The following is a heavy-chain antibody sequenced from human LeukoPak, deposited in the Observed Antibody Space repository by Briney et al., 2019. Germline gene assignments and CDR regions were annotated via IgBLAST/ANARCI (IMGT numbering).Heavy chain of an antibody. V-gene: IGHV4-34*01. D-gene: IGHD3-22*01. CDR1: GGSFSGYY. CDR3: ASESYYYDSSGSRPRRFDP. CDR2: INHSGST. Sequence: MASETLSLTCAVYGGSFSGYYWSWIRQPPGKGLEWIGEINHSGSTNYNPSLKSRVTISVDTSKNQFSLKLSSVTAADTAVYYCASESYYYDSSGSRPRRFDPWGQGTLVTVSS. J-gene: IGHJ5*02.